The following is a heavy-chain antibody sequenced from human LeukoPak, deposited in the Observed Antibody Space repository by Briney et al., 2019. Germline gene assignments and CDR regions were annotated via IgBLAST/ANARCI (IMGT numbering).Heavy chain of an antibody. CDR1: GFTFSTYS. V-gene: IGHV3-48*01. Sequence: GGSLRLSCTVSGFTFSTYSMNWVRQAPGKGLEDIAYISRSGSAIHYADSVKGRFTISRDNAKNSLYLQMNGLRAEDTAVYYCAREIGEFSSSGNIAYWGQGTLVTVSS. CDR3: AREIGEFSSSGNIAY. CDR2: ISRSGSAI. D-gene: IGHD6-6*01. J-gene: IGHJ4*02.